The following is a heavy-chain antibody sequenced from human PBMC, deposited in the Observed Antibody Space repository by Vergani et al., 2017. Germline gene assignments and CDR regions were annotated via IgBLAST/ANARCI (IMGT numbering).Heavy chain of an antibody. CDR3: AGGRAHYYGRSGYRGGWCDH. CDR1: GSPFSNYA. CDR2: INAILGTA. Sequence: QVQLVQSGAEVKKPGSSVKVSCKATGSPFSNYAITWVRQAPGQGLEWMGGINAILGTAHYAQKFQGTVTITADESTSTAYMELSSLRSEDTAVYYCAGGRAHYYGRSGYRGGWCDHWGQGTLVTVSS. V-gene: IGHV1-69*11. D-gene: IGHD3-22*01. J-gene: IGHJ5*02.